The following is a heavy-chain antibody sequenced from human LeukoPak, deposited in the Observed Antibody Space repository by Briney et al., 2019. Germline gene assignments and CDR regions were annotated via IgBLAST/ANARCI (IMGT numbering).Heavy chain of an antibody. J-gene: IGHJ4*02. V-gene: IGHV4-34*01. Sequence: SETLSLTCAVYGGSFSGYYWSWIRQPPGKGVEWIGEINHSGSTNYNPSLKSRVTISVDTSKNQFSLRLTSVTAADTAIYYCAAMTTVTMYSYFFDSWGQGTLLTVSS. D-gene: IGHD4-17*01. CDR2: INHSGST. CDR1: GGSFSGYY. CDR3: AAMTTVTMYSYFFDS.